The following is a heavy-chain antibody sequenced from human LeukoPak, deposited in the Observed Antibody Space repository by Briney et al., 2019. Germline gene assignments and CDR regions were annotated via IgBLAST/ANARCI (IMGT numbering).Heavy chain of an antibody. CDR2: IYTSGST. CDR1: GGSISSYY. J-gene: IGHJ4*02. D-gene: IGHD3-3*01. CDR3: ARLGGYDFWSGYSPFDY. Sequence: SETLSLTCTVSGGSISSYYWSWIRQPAGKGLEWIGRIYTSGSTNYNPSLKSRVTMSVDTSKNQFSLKLSSVTAADTAVYYCARLGGYDFWSGYSPFDYWGQGTLVTVSS. V-gene: IGHV4-4*07.